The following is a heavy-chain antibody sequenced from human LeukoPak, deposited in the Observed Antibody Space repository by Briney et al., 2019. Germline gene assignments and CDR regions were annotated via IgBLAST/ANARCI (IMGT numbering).Heavy chain of an antibody. Sequence: MASETLSLTCAVYGGSFSGYYWSWIRQPPGKGLEWIGEINHSGSTNYNPSLKSRVTISVDTSKNQFSLKLSSVTAADTAVYYCARLNGYNRKWFDPWGQGTLVTVSS. CDR1: GGSFSGYY. CDR2: INHSGST. CDR3: ARLNGYNRKWFDP. V-gene: IGHV4-34*01. J-gene: IGHJ5*02. D-gene: IGHD5-24*01.